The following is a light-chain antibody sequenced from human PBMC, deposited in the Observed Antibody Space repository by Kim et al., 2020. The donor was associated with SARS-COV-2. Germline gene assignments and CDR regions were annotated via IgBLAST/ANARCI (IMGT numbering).Light chain of an antibody. J-gene: IGLJ3*02. CDR2: EDT. CDR3: FSTDSDSNQKAM. V-gene: IGLV3-10*01. Sequence: SNELTQSPSVSVSPGQTAKITCSGNAVARKYTYWYQQRSGQAPVLVIYEDTKRPSGIPERFSASTAGTTATLTISGAQVEDEADYYCFSTDSDSNQKAMFGGGTQLTVL. CDR1: AVARKY.